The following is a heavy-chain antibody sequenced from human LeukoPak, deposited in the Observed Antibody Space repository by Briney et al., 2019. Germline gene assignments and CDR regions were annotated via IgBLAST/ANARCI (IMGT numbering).Heavy chain of an antibody. CDR3: ARGVAGDYYYFGMDV. J-gene: IGHJ6*02. CDR1: GGTFSSYA. D-gene: IGHD4-17*01. V-gene: IGHV1-69*04. CDR2: IIPILGIA. Sequence: SAKVSCKASGGTFSSYAISWVRRALGQGLEWMGRIIPILGIANYAQKFQGRVTITADKSTSTAYMELSSLRSEDTAVYYCARGVAGDYYYFGMDVWGQGTTVTVSS.